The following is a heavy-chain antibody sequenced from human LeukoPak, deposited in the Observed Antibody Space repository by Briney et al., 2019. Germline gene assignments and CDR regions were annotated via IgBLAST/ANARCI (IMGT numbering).Heavy chain of an antibody. CDR1: GYTFTSYG. D-gene: IGHD3-22*01. CDR3: ARDLIVVVLDY. J-gene: IGHJ4*02. Sequence: VASVTLSCKASGYTFTSYGISWVRQAPGQGLEWMGWISAYNGNTNYAQKLQGRVTMTTDTPTSTAYMELRSLRSDDTAVYYCARDLIVVVLDYWGQGTLVTVSS. V-gene: IGHV1-18*01. CDR2: ISAYNGNT.